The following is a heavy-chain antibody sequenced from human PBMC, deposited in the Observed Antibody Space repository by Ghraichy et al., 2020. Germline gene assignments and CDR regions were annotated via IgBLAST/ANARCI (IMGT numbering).Heavy chain of an antibody. D-gene: IGHD6-13*01. CDR3: AKAGGYSSSWTIDYYYFAMDV. CDR2: IRASGGST. J-gene: IGHJ6*02. V-gene: IGHV3-23*01. Sequence: GESLRLSCAASGFTFNNYAMNWVRQAPGKGLEWVSTIRASGGSTYYADSVKGRFTVSRDNSENTVYLQMNSLRGEDTAVYYCAKAGGYSSSWTIDYYYFAMDVWGLGTTVTVSS. CDR1: GFTFNNYA.